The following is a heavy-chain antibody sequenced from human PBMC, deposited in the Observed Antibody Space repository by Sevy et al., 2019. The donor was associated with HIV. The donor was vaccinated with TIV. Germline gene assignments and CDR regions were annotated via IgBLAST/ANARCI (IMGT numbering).Heavy chain of an antibody. J-gene: IGHJ4*02. V-gene: IGHV4-59*01. Sequence: SETLSLTCTVSGGSISSYYWSWIRQPPGKGLEWIGYIYYSGSTNYNPSLKSLVTISVDTSKNQFSLKLSSVTAADTAVYYCARGRTYYDFWSGHGGFDYWGQGTLVTVSS. D-gene: IGHD3-3*01. CDR1: GGSISSYY. CDR2: IYYSGST. CDR3: ARGRTYYDFWSGHGGFDY.